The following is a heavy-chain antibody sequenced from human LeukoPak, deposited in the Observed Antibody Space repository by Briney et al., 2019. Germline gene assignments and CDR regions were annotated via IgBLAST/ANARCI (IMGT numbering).Heavy chain of an antibody. Sequence: PGRSLRLSCAASGFTFSTYSMNWVRQAPGKGLQWVSYISPGSSTIYYADSVKGRFTISRDNAKNSLYLQMNSLRDEDTAVYYCASPLSWGQGTLVTVSS. CDR3: ASPLS. CDR2: ISPGSSTI. V-gene: IGHV3-48*02. J-gene: IGHJ4*02. CDR1: GFTFSTYS.